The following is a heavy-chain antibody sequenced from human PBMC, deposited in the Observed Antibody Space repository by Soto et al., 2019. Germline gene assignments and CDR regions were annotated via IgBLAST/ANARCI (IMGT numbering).Heavy chain of an antibody. J-gene: IGHJ6*02. D-gene: IGHD4-4*01. CDR3: ARDRMTTVTTSANYYYYGMDV. CDR2: IIPIFGTA. V-gene: IGHV1-69*06. Sequence: ASVKVSCKASGGTFSSYAISWVRQAPGQGLEWMGGIIPIFGTANYAQKFQGRVTITADKSTSTAYMELSSLRSEDTAVYYCARDRMTTVTTSANYYYYGMDVWGQGTTVTVSS. CDR1: GGTFSSYA.